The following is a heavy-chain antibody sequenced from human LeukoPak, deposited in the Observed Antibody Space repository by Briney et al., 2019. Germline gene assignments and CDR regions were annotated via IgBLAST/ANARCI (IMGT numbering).Heavy chain of an antibody. V-gene: IGHV3-30*04. J-gene: IGHJ4*02. Sequence: PGGSLRLSCAASGFTSGDYAMHWVRQAPGKGLEWVALIYYRATETKYADSVRGRFSISRDDWKNTLFLQMNSLRHEDTAVYYCAREERGWFVGHWGQGTLVTVSS. CDR2: IYYRATET. CDR3: AREERGWFVGH. CDR1: GFTSGDYA. D-gene: IGHD3-10*01.